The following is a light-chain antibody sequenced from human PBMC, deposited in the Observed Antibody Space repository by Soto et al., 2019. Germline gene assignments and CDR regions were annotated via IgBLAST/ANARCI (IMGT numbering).Light chain of an antibody. CDR1: QSVTTR. V-gene: IGKV3-20*01. CDR2: GAS. J-gene: IGKJ5*01. Sequence: ILSQATLAWFAGDRGTLSCRASQSVTTRLAWYQHKPGQAPRLLMSGASSRASGVPVRFSGSGSGTDFTLTICRLEPEDCALYYCQQYGVPPNTF. CDR3: QQYGVPPNT.